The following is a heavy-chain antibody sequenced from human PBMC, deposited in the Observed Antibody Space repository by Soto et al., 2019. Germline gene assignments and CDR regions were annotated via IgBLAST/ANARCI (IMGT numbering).Heavy chain of an antibody. V-gene: IGHV4-30-4*01. Sequence: QVQLQESGPGLMKPSQTLSLTCTVSGASINSADYYWSWIRQPPGKGLEWIGHIYYSGSTYYTPSLKSRVTISIDTSKNQFSLKMTSVTVADTAVYYCARDRGSSWMYKWFDPWGQGTQVTVSS. CDR2: IYYSGST. CDR1: GASINSADYY. CDR3: ARDRGSSWMYKWFDP. D-gene: IGHD6-13*01. J-gene: IGHJ5*02.